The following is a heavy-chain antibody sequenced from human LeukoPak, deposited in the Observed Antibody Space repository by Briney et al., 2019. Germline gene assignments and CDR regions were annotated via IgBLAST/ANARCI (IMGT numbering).Heavy chain of an antibody. CDR2: IIPILGIA. D-gene: IGHD3/OR15-3a*01. CDR1: GGTFSSYA. J-gene: IGHJ4*02. V-gene: IGHV1-69*04. Sequence: SVKVSCKASGGTFSSYAISWVRQAPGQGLEWMGRIIPILGIANYAQKFQGRVTITADKSTSTAYMELSSLRSEDTAVYYCARGSGTGYYAHWGQGTLVTVSS. CDR3: ARGSGTGYYAH.